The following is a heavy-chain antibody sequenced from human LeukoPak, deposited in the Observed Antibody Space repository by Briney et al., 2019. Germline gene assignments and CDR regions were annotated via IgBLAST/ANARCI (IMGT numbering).Heavy chain of an antibody. Sequence: PGRSLRLSCAASGFTFSSYGMHWVRQAPGKGLEWVAVIWYDGSNKYYVDSVKGRFTISRDNSKNTLYLQMNSLRAEDTAVYYCARGGLDSSSWHQFDYWGQGTLVTVSS. CDR3: ARGGLDSSSWHQFDY. CDR2: IWYDGSNK. CDR1: GFTFSSYG. V-gene: IGHV3-33*01. D-gene: IGHD6-13*01. J-gene: IGHJ4*02.